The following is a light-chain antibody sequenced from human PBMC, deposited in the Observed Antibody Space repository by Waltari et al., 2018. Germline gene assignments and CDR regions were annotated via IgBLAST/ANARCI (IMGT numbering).Light chain of an antibody. J-gene: IGKJ1*01. CDR1: QTVETW. Sequence: DIQMTQSPSTLSASPGDSVTITCRASQTVETWLAWYQQKPGRPPKFLIHKASTLETGVPSRFRGSGSGTEFTLTINGLQVDDFATYYWQQYNFDPWTFGQGTRVEIK. CDR3: QQYNFDPWT. V-gene: IGKV1-5*03. CDR2: KAS.